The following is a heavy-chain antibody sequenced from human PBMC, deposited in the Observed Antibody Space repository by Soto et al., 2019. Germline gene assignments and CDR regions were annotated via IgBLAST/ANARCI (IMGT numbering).Heavy chain of an antibody. CDR2: ISGTDDYT. J-gene: IGHJ5*02. Sequence: GGSLRLSCAASGFTFSNFAMTWVRQAPGEGLEWVSSISGTDDYTYYADSVKGRFTISRDSARNTLFLHMKNLRADDTAMYYCAKSSRKYASAIQAFLDPWGLGTLVTVYS. CDR3: AKSSRKYASAIQAFLDP. CDR1: GFTFSNFA. D-gene: IGHD2-2*01. V-gene: IGHV3-23*01.